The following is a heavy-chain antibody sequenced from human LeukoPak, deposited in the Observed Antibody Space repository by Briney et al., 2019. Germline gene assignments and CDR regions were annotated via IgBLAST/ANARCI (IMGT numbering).Heavy chain of an antibody. V-gene: IGHV4-59*08. CDR3: AGTEDSGFYYVY. D-gene: IGHD1-26*01. CDR2: VNYTGST. CDR1: GGSISSSY. Sequence: SETLSLTCTVSGGSISSSYWSWIRQAPGKGLEWIGNVNYTGSTNYSPFLKSRVTISVDTSKNQFSLKLTSVTAADTAVYYCAGTEDSGFYYVYWGQGTLVTVSS. J-gene: IGHJ4*02.